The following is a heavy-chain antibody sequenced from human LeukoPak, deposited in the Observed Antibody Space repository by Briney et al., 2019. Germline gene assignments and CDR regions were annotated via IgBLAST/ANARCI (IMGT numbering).Heavy chain of an antibody. V-gene: IGHV3-21*01. CDR2: ISSSSRYI. J-gene: IGHJ4*02. D-gene: IGHD2-2*01. CDR1: GFTFSSYS. Sequence: PGGSLRLSCAASGFTFSSYSMSWVRQAPGKGLGWVSSISSSSRYIYYADSVKGRFTIPRDNAKNSLYLQMNSLRAEDTAVYYCARDDVGVPAAIGGFDYWGQGTLVTVSS. CDR3: ARDDVGVPAAIGGFDY.